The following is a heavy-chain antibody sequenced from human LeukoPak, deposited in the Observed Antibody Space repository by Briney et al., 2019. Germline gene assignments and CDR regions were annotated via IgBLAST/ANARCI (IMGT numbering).Heavy chain of an antibody. J-gene: IGHJ4*02. D-gene: IGHD3-10*01. CDR2: IKSKTDGGTT. CDR1: GFTFSDAW. Sequence: GGSLRLSCAASGFTFSDAWMSWVRQAPGKGLEWVGRIKSKTDGGTTDYAAPGKGRFRISRDDSKNTLYLQMNSLKTEDTAVYYCTTDAPGGLFDFWGQGTLVTVSS. CDR3: TTDAPGGLFDF. V-gene: IGHV3-15*01.